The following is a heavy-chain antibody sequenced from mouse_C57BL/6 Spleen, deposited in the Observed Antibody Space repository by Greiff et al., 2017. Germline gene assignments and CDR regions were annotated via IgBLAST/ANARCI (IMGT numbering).Heavy chain of an antibody. CDR2: ISSGSSTI. CDR3: ARGEIYDGYYYAMDY. Sequence: EVKLVESGGGLVKPGGSLKLSCAASGFTFSDYGMHWVRQAPEKGLEWVAYISSGSSTIYYADTVKGRFTISRDNAKNTLFLQMTSLRSEDTAMYYCARGEIYDGYYYAMDYWGQGTSVTVSS. CDR1: GFTFSDYG. J-gene: IGHJ4*01. D-gene: IGHD2-3*01. V-gene: IGHV5-17*01.